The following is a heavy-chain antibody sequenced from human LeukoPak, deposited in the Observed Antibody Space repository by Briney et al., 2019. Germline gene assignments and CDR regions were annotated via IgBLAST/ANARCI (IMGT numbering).Heavy chain of an antibody. J-gene: IGHJ3*02. CDR1: GYTFTGYY. D-gene: IGHD3-22*01. CDR3: ARRPIKPRTYYFDSSGYYLPKDAFDI. Sequence: ASVKVSCKASGYTFTGYYMHWVRQAPGQGLEWMGRINPNSGGTNYAQKFQGGVTMTRDTSISTAYMELSRLRSDDTAVYYCARRPIKPRTYYFDSSGYYLPKDAFDIWGQGTMVTVSS. V-gene: IGHV1-2*06. CDR2: INPNSGGT.